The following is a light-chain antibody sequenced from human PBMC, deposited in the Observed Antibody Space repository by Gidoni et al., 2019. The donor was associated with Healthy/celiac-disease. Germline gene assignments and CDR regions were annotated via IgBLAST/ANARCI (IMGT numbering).Light chain of an antibody. CDR3: QQSYSTPPSLT. Sequence: IQMTHSPSSLSASVGDRVTITCRASQSISSYLNWYQQKPGKAPKLLIYAASSLQSGVPSRFSGSGSGTDFTLTISSLQPEDFATYYCQQSYSTPPSLTFGGGTKVEIK. J-gene: IGKJ4*01. V-gene: IGKV1-39*01. CDR2: AAS. CDR1: QSISSY.